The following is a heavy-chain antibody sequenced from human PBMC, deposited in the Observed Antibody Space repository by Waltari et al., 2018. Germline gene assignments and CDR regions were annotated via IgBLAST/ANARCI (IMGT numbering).Heavy chain of an antibody. D-gene: IGHD5-18*01. V-gene: IGHV3-30*04. CDR3: AREDTAIPLFDY. CDR1: GFTFSSYA. Sequence: QVQLVESGGGVVQPGRSLRLSCAASGFTFSSYAMHWVRQAPGKGLEWVAVISYDGSNKYYVDSVKGRFTISRDNSKNTLYLQMNSQRAEDTAVYYCAREDTAIPLFDYWGQGTLVTVSS. J-gene: IGHJ4*02. CDR2: ISYDGSNK.